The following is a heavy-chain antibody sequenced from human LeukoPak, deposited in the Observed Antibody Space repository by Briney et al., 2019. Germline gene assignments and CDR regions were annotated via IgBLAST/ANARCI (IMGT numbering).Heavy chain of an antibody. Sequence: PGGSLRLSCAASGFTFSSYSMNWVRQAPGKGLEWVSSISSSGSYIYYVDSLKGRFTISRDNAKNSLYLQMNSLRPEDTAVYYCAKEGDYYGSGSYRDGFDIWGQGTRATVSS. CDR2: ISSSGSYI. CDR1: GFTFSSYS. J-gene: IGHJ3*02. V-gene: IGHV3-21*01. CDR3: AKEGDYYGSGSYRDGFDI. D-gene: IGHD3-10*01.